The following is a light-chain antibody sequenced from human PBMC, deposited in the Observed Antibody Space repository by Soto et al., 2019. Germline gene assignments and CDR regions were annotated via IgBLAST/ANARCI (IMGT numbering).Light chain of an antibody. J-gene: IGKJ3*01. CDR1: QSISSY. Sequence: DIQMTQSPSSLSASVGDRVTITCRASQSISSYLNWYQQKPGKAPKLLIYAASSLQSGVPSRFSGSGSGTDFTLTISSLQHEDFATYYCQQSYSTTRTFGPGTKVDIK. CDR2: AAS. V-gene: IGKV1-39*01. CDR3: QQSYSTTRT.